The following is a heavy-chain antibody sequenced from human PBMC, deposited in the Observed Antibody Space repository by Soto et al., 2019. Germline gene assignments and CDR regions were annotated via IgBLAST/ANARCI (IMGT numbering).Heavy chain of an antibody. J-gene: IGHJ4*02. Sequence: GGSLRLSCAASGFTFSSYGMHWVRQAPGKGLEWVAVISYDGSNKYYADSVKGRFTISRDNSKNTLYLQMNSLRAEDTAVYYCAKEVGATPLDYWGQGTLVTVS. V-gene: IGHV3-30*18. CDR1: GFTFSSYG. D-gene: IGHD1-26*01. CDR2: ISYDGSNK. CDR3: AKEVGATPLDY.